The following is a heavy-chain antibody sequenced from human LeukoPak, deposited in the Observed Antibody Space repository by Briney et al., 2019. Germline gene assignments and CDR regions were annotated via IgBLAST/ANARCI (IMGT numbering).Heavy chain of an antibody. J-gene: IGHJ4*02. CDR2: IIPIFGTA. V-gene: IGHV1-69*01. D-gene: IGHD3-9*01. CDR3: ARDYYDILTGYYNPSGNDY. CDR1: GGTFSSYA. Sequence: SVKVSCKASGGTFSSYAIGWVRQAPGQGLEWMGGIIPIFGTANYAQKFQGRVTITADESTSTAYMELSSLRSEDTAVYYCARDYYDILTGYYNPSGNDYWGQGTLVTVSS.